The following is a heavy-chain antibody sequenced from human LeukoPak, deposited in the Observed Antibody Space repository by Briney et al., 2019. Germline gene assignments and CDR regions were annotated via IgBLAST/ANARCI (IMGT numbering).Heavy chain of an antibody. CDR2: INHSGST. V-gene: IGHV4-34*01. CDR3: ASLGYYDFWSGYYALFDY. D-gene: IGHD3-3*01. CDR1: GGSFSGYY. Sequence: PSETLSLTCAVYGGSFSGYYWSWIRQPPGKGLEWIGEINHSGSTNYNPSLKSRVTISVDTSKNQFSLKLSSVTAADTAVYYCASLGYYDFWSGYYALFDYWGQGTLVTVSS. J-gene: IGHJ4*02.